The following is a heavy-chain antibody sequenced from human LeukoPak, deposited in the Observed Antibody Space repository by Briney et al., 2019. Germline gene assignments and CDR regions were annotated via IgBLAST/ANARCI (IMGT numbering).Heavy chain of an antibody. J-gene: IGHJ4*02. D-gene: IGHD4/OR15-4a*01. CDR2: LYHTGNT. CDR1: GYSISSGYY. Sequence: SETLSLTCAVSGYSISSGYYWGWIRQPRGKGLEWIGILYHTGNTYYNPSLKSRLTISVDTPKNQFSLKLSSVTAADTAVYYCARGGLTDHFDYWGQGTLVTVPS. CDR3: ARGGLTDHFDY. V-gene: IGHV4-38-2*01.